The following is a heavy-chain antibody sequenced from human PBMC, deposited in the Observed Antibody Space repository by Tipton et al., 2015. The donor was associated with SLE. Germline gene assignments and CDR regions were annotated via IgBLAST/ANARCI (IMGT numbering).Heavy chain of an antibody. CDR3: ARDSMDV. Sequence: TLSLTCYVTGVSISNYYWTWIRQPAGKGLEWIGHIYTVGRTNYNPPLKSRLTISVDTSKNQFSLKLSSVTAADTAVYYCARDSMDVWGKGTTVTVSS. J-gene: IGHJ6*03. V-gene: IGHV4-4*08. CDR1: GVSISNYY. CDR2: IYTVGRT.